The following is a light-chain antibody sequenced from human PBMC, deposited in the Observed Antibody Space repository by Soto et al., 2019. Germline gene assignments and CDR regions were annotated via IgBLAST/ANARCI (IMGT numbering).Light chain of an antibody. CDR3: RSYSTTGNLEEL. Sequence: QSAMTQPASVYGSPGQSITISCTGTSSYIGSYNYVSWYQQNPGKAPKFMIYDVTSRPSGVYNRFSGSKSGNTASLTISGLQAEDEADYCLRSYSTTGNLEELFGGGTKL. J-gene: IGLJ2*01. V-gene: IGLV2-14*01. CDR2: DVT. CDR1: SSYIGSYNY.